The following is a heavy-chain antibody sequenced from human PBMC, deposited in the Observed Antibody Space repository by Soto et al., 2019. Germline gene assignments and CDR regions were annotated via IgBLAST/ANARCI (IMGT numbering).Heavy chain of an antibody. V-gene: IGHV3-33*01. CDR2: IWYEGTTK. Sequence: GGSLRLSCVASGFSLSNYGMHWVRQAPGKGLEWIALIWYEGTTKYSTDSMKGRFSISRDQSKSTLYLQVNSLRAEDTATYYCARDVGSSGSSRWFDTWGQGTLVTVSS. CDR3: ARDVGSSGSSRWFDT. D-gene: IGHD3-10*01. CDR1: GFSLSNYG. J-gene: IGHJ5*02.